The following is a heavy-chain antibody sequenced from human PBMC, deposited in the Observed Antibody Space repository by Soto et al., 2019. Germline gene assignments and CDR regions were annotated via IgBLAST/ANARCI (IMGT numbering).Heavy chain of an antibody. CDR1: GGSIYRSGYY. D-gene: IGHD2-15*01. CDR2: IDYNGVT. V-gene: IGHV4-39*01. J-gene: IGHJ4*02. Sequence: SETLSLTCTVSGGSIYRSGYYWGWIRQPPGRGLEWIGNIDYNGVTYSNPSLKSRVTISRDTSKNQFSLKLTSVTAADTALYYCGKVLVGATGHTDSDSWGPGTLVTVSS. CDR3: GKVLVGATGHTDSDS.